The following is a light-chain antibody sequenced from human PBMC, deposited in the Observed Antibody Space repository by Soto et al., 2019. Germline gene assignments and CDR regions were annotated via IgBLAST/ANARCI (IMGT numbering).Light chain of an antibody. CDR2: RNN. J-gene: IGLJ2*01. V-gene: IGLV1-47*01. CDR3: AAWDDSLSGVV. CDR1: ISNIGSNF. Sequence: QSVLTQPPSASGTPGQRVTISCSGSISNIGSNFIYWYQQLPGMAPKLLIYRNNERPSGVPDRFSGSKSGTSASLAISGLRSEDEADYHCAAWDDSLSGVVFGGGTKPTVL.